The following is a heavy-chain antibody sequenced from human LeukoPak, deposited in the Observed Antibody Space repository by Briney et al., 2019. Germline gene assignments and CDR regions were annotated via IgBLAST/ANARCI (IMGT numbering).Heavy chain of an antibody. Sequence: PSETLSLTCAVYGGSFSGYYWSWIRQPPGKGLEWIGEINHSGSTNYNPSLKSRVTISVDTSKNQFSLKLSSVTAADTAVYYCATSPYDFWSGYAPIFDSWGQGTLVTVSS. CDR3: ATSPYDFWSGYAPIFDS. CDR1: GGSFSGYY. J-gene: IGHJ4*02. V-gene: IGHV4-34*01. CDR2: INHSGST. D-gene: IGHD3-3*01.